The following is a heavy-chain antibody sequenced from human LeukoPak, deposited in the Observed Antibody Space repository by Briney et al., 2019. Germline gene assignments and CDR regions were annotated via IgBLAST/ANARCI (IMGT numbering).Heavy chain of an antibody. V-gene: IGHV1-69*13. CDR3: ARGSLPRYYFDY. Sequence: SVKVSCKASGGTFSSYAISWVRQAPGQGLEWMGGIIPIFGTANYEQKFQGGVTIPADESTSTAYMELSSLRSEDTAVYYCARGSLPRYYFDYWGQGTLVTVSS. CDR1: GGTFSSYA. CDR2: IIPIFGTA. J-gene: IGHJ4*02.